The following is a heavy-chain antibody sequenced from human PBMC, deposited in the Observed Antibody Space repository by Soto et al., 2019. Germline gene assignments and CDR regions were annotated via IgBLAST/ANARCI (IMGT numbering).Heavy chain of an antibody. Sequence: GGSLRLSCAASGFTFSSYGMHWVRQAPGKGLEWVSAISGSGGSTYYADSVKGRFTISRDNSKNTLYLQMNSLRAEDTAVYYCARDGYCSGGSCYSVPVFDYWGQGTLVTVSS. CDR1: GFTFSSYG. D-gene: IGHD2-15*01. CDR3: ARDGYCSGGSCYSVPVFDY. J-gene: IGHJ4*02. V-gene: IGHV3-23*01. CDR2: ISGSGGST.